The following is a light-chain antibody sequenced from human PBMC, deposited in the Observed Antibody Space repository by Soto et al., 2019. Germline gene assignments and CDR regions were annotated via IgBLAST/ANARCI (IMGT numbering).Light chain of an antibody. J-gene: IGKJ5*01. CDR3: QQYNNWPPIT. Sequence: IVLTQSPATLSLSPGERASLSCRASRSVSFAYIAWYQLRPGQAPRLLIYGASSRATGIPDRFSGSGSGTDFTLTIGSLQSEDFAVYYCQQYNNWPPITFGQGTRLEIK. CDR2: GAS. V-gene: IGKV3D-15*01. CDR1: RSVSFAY.